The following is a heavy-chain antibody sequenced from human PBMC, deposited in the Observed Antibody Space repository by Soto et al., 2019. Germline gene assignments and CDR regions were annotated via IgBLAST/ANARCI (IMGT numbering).Heavy chain of an antibody. CDR1: GFTFHSYG. J-gene: IGHJ4*02. V-gene: IGHV3-23*01. CDR3: AKASGSYYPGDY. D-gene: IGHD3-10*01. Sequence: PGGSLRLSCAVSGFTFHSYGMSWVRQAPGKGLEWVSHISGSGGSAYYADSVKGRFTVSRDNSNNTLSLQMNSLRAEDTAVYYCAKASGSYYPGDYWGQGTLVTVSS. CDR2: ISGSGGSA.